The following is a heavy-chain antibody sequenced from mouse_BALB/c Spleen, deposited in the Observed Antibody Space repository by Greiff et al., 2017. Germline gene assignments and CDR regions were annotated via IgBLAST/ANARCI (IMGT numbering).Heavy chain of an antibody. CDR1: GFSLTSYG. CDR2: IWSGGST. D-gene: IGHD3-2*02. J-gene: IGHJ1*01. CDR3: ARNWEATWYFDV. Sequence: VQVVESGPGLVQPSQSLSITCTVSGFSLTSYGVHWVRQSPGKGLEWLGVIWSGGSTDYNAAFISRLSISKDNSKSQVFFKMNSLQANDTAIYYCARNWEATWYFDVWGAGTTVTVSS. V-gene: IGHV2-2*02.